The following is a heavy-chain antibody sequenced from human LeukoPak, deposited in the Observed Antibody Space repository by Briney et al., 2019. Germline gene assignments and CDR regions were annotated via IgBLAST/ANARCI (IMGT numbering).Heavy chain of an antibody. J-gene: IGHJ3*01. CDR2: ISGSGGST. CDR1: GFTFSSYA. D-gene: IGHD1-26*01. CDR3: AKDNGICGRSYYCSRSLSAFDF. V-gene: IGHV3-23*01. Sequence: GGSLRLSCAASGFTFSSYAMSWVRQAPGKGLEWVSGISGSGGSTYYADSVKGRFTISRDNSKNTLYLQMNSLRAEDTAVYYCAKDNGICGRSYYCSRSLSAFDFWGQGTMVTVSS.